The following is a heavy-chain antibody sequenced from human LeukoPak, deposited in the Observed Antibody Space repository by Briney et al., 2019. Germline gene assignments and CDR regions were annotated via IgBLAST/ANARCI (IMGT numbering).Heavy chain of an antibody. CDR3: ARQRGVGALDM. V-gene: IGHV5-10-1*01. CDR2: TDPSDSST. J-gene: IGHJ3*02. CDR1: GYTFTSYW. Sequence: GESLKISCKGSGYTFTSYWIGWVRQMPGKGLEWMGRTDPSDSSTNYSPSFQGHVTISADKSIITASLQWSSLKASDTAMYYCARQRGVGALDMWGQGTMVTVSS.